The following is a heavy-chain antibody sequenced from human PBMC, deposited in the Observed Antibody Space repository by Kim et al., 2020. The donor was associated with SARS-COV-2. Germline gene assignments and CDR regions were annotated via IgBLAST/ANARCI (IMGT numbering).Heavy chain of an antibody. CDR3: ARSCGGSWYHDYFDY. CDR1: GGSISSYY. CDR2: IYYSGST. Sequence: SETLSLTCTVSGGSISSYYWSWIRQPPGKGLEWIGYIYYSGSTNYNPSLKSRVTISVDTSKNQFSLKLSSVTAADTAVYYCARSCGGSWYHDYFDYWGQGTLVTVSS. V-gene: IGHV4-59*01. J-gene: IGHJ4*02. D-gene: IGHD2-15*01.